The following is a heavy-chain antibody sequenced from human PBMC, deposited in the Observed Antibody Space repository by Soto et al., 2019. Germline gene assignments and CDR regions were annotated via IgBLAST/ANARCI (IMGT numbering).Heavy chain of an antibody. D-gene: IGHD3-22*01. CDR3: ARHRETYYYDSSGYYNNWFDP. CDR1: GGSISSYY. J-gene: IGHJ5*02. V-gene: IGHV4-59*08. Sequence: SETLSLTCTVSGGSISSYYWSWIRQPPGKGLEWIGYIYYSGSTNYNPSLKSRVTISVDTSKNQFSLKLSSVTAADTAVYYCARHRETYYYDSSGYYNNWFDPWGQGTLVTVSS. CDR2: IYYSGST.